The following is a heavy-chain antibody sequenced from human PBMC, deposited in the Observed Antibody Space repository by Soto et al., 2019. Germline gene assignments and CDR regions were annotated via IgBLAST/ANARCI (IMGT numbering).Heavy chain of an antibody. D-gene: IGHD6-13*01. J-gene: IGHJ5*02. CDR3: ARAEGSSWYPEFDP. CDR1: GFTFSSYW. CDR2: IKQDGSEK. V-gene: IGHV3-7*05. Sequence: EVQLVESGGGLVQPGGSLRLSCAASGFTFSSYWMSWVRQAPGKGLEWVANIKQDGSEKYYVDSVKGRFTISRDNAKNSLYLQMNSLRAEDTAVYYCARAEGSSWYPEFDPWGQGTLVTVSS.